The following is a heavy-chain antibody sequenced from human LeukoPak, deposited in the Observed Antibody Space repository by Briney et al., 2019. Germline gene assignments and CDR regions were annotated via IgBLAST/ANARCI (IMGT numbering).Heavy chain of an antibody. V-gene: IGHV3-23*01. CDR1: GFTFSSYV. CDR2: ISDSGYGT. Sequence: GGSLRLSCAASGFTFSSYVMSWVRQAPGKGLEWVSTISDSGYGTYYADSVKGRFTISRDNSKNTLYLQMNSLRAEDTAVYYCAKLYGGYGNYWGQGTLVTVSS. CDR3: AKLYGGYGNY. D-gene: IGHD5-12*01. J-gene: IGHJ4*02.